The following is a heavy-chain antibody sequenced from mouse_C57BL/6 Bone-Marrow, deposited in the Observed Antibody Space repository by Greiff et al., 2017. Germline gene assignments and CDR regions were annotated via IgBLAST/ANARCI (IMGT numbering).Heavy chain of an antibody. D-gene: IGHD2-1*01. CDR1: GYTFTSYW. J-gene: IGHJ3*01. CDR3: AREGAIYYGNLAWFAY. V-gene: IGHV1-72*01. CDR2: LDPNSGGT. Sequence: QVQLQQPGAELVKPGASVKLSCTASGYTFTSYWMHWVKQRPGRGLEWIGRLDPNSGGTKYNEKVKSKATLTVDTPSSTAYMQLSSLTSEDSGVYYCAREGAIYYGNLAWFAYWGQGTLVTVSA.